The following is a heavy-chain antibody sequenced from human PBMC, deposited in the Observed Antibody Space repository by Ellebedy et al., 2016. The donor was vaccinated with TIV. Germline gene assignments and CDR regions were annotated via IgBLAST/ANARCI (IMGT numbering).Heavy chain of an antibody. J-gene: IGHJ3*01. CDR3: AIKGCGGAWCHDAFAF. V-gene: IGHV3-7*03. Sequence: PGGSLRLSCAASGFTFSSYWMSWVRQAPGKGLEWVANIKEDGSEKYYVDSVKGRFTISRDNAKNSLYLQMNSLTAEDAAVYYCAIKGCGGAWCHDAFAFWGQGTMVTVSS. CDR1: GFTFSSYW. D-gene: IGHD2-21*01. CDR2: IKEDGSEK.